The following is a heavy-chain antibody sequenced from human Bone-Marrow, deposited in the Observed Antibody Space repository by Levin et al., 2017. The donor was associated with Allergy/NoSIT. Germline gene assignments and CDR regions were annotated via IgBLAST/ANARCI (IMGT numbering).Heavy chain of an antibody. J-gene: IGHJ4*02. CDR1: GFTFSSYG. CDR3: AKGVSGSGDYFDN. D-gene: IGHD1-26*01. V-gene: IGHV3-30*18. Sequence: GESLKISCAASGFTFSSYGMHWVRQAPGKGLEWVAVISYDGSIKYYADSVKGRFTISRDNSENTLYRQMNSLRAEDTALYYCAKGVSGSGDYFDNWGQGTLVTVSS. CDR2: ISYDGSIK.